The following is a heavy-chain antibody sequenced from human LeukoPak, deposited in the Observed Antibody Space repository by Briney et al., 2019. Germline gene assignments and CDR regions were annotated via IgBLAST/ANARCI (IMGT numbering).Heavy chain of an antibody. V-gene: IGHV3-21*06. Sequence: GGSLRLSCVGSGFPFSSYTLFWVRQAPGKGLEWVSSISYSSSYIYYGDSVKGRFTISRDNTKNSLNLQMDSLRTEDTAVYYCASRDYGEEYWGQGTLVTVSS. CDR1: GFPFSSYT. CDR3: ASRDYGEEY. D-gene: IGHD4-17*01. CDR2: ISYSSSYI. J-gene: IGHJ4*02.